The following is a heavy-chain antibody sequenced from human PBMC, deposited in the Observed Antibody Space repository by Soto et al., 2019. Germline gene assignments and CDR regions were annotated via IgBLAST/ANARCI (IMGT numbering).Heavy chain of an antibody. D-gene: IGHD3-16*01. Sequence: EVQLLDSGGGLVQPGGSLRLSCAASGFTFSNYAMTWVRQGPGKGLEWVSGISGSGGRSYYADSVKGRFNISRDNAKSTLYLQMNSRRAEDTDVYYCAKAYFVWSSEQPYYFDYWGQGTLVTVSS. CDR1: GFTFSNYA. J-gene: IGHJ4*02. CDR2: ISGSGGRS. CDR3: AKAYFVWSSEQPYYFDY. V-gene: IGHV3-23*01.